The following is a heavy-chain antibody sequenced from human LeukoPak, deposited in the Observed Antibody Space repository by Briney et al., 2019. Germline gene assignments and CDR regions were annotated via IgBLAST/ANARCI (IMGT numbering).Heavy chain of an antibody. Sequence: GGSLRLSCAASGSTFDDYGMSWVRQAPGKGLEWVSGINWNGGSTGYADSVKGRFTTSRDNAKNSLYLQMNSLRAEDTALYYCARNYYDSSGYYYHYYYYYMDVWGKGTTVTVSS. CDR2: INWNGGST. D-gene: IGHD3-22*01. CDR3: ARNYYDSSGYYYHYYYYYMDV. J-gene: IGHJ6*03. CDR1: GSTFDDYG. V-gene: IGHV3-20*04.